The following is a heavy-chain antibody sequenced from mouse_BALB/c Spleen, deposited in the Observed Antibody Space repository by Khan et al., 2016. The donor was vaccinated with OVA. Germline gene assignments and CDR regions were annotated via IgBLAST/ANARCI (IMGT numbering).Heavy chain of an antibody. J-gene: IGHJ1*01. CDR2: ISYSGRT. CDR1: GYSITSDYA. Sequence: EVQLQESGPGLVKPSQSLSLTCTVTGYSITSDYAWNWIRQLPGNKLEWMAYISYSGRTGYNPSLKSRVSITRDTSKNQFFLQLNSVTAEDTATYYCARRFYYGHWYFDVWGAGTPVTVSS. CDR3: ARRFYYGHWYFDV. D-gene: IGHD1-1*01. V-gene: IGHV3-2*02.